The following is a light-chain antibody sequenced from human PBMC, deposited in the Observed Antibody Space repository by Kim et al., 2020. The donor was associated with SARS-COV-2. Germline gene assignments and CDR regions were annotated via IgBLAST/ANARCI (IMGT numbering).Light chain of an antibody. CDR3: HVWDSNTAV. J-gene: IGLJ3*02. Sequence: SYELTQQLSESVALGQTARITCGGSSIGAKSVHWYQQKPGQAPVLVIYRDRNRPSGIPERFSGSNSGNTATLTISRAQAGDEADYYCHVWDSNTAVFGGG. V-gene: IGLV3-9*01. CDR2: RDR. CDR1: SIGAKS.